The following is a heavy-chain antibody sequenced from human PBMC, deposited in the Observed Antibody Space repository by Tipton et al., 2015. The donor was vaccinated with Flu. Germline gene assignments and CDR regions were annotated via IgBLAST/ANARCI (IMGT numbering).Heavy chain of an antibody. V-gene: IGHV4-61*02. CDR1: GGSISSGSYY. J-gene: IGHJ4*02. CDR3: ARGRGYSYGYYPS. Sequence: TLSLTCTVSGGSISSGSYYWSWIRQPAGKGLEWIGRIYTSGSTNYNPSLKSRVTISVDTSKNQFSLKLSSVTAADTAVYYCARGRGYSYGYYPSWGQGTLFTVSS. CDR2: IYTSGST. D-gene: IGHD5-18*01.